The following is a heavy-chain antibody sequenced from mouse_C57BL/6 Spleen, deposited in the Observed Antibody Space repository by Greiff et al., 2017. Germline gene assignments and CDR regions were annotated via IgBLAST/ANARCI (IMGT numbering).Heavy chain of an antibody. CDR3: VTLYYSNYYAMDY. V-gene: IGHV10-1*01. CDR1: GFSFNTYA. J-gene: IGHJ4*01. Sequence: EVQVVESGGGLVQPKGSLKLSCAASGFSFNTYAMNWVRQAPGKGLEWVARIRSKSNNYATYYADSVKDRFTISRDDSESMLYLQMNNLKTEDTAMYCCVTLYYSNYYAMDYWGQGTSVTVSS. D-gene: IGHD2-5*01. CDR2: IRSKSNNYAT.